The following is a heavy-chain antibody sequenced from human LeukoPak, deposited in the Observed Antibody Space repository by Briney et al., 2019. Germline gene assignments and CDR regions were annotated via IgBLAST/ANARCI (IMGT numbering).Heavy chain of an antibody. CDR2: ISGFNGYT. J-gene: IGHJ4*02. D-gene: IGHD6-19*01. CDR1: GNTFSNYG. Sequence: ASVKVSCKASGNTFSNYGISWVRQAPGQGLEWMGWISGFNGYTRYAQNLQGRVTMTTDTSTSTAYMELRSLITDDPAVYYCARDQGYTSEWLDYWGQGTLVTVSS. CDR3: ARDQGYTSEWLDY. V-gene: IGHV1-18*01.